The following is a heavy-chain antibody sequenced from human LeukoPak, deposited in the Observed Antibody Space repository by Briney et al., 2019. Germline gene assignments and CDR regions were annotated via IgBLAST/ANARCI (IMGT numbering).Heavy chain of an antibody. V-gene: IGHV3-23*01. D-gene: IGHD3-16*02. CDR1: GFTFSSYA. CDR2: ISGSGGST. Sequence: PGGSLRLSCAASGFTFSSYAMSWVRQAPGKGLEWVSAISGSGGSTYYADSVKGRSTISRDNSKNTLYLQMNSLRAEDTAVYYCAKDYVWGSYRHQYFDYWGQGTLVTVSS. J-gene: IGHJ4*02. CDR3: AKDYVWGSYRHQYFDY.